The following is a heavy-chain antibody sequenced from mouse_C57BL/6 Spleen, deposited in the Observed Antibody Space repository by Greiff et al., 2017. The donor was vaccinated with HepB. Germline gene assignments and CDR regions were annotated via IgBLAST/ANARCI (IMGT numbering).Heavy chain of an antibody. J-gene: IGHJ4*01. CDR2: IYPRSGNT. Sequence: VQLQQSGAELARPGASVKLSCKASGYTFTSYGISWVKQRTGQGLEWIGEIYPRSGNTYYNEKFKGKATLTADKSSSTAYMELRSRTSEDSAVYFCESLDSSGYVRMDYWGQGTSVTVSS. CDR1: GYTFTSYG. CDR3: ESLDSSGYVRMDY. V-gene: IGHV1-81*01. D-gene: IGHD3-2*02.